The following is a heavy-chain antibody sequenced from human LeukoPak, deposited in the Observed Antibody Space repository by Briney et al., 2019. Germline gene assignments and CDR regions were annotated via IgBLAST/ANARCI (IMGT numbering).Heavy chain of an antibody. D-gene: IGHD2-15*01. CDR1: GSTFSSYS. J-gene: IGHJ4*02. CDR2: ISSSSSYI. CDR3: ASTVVAVRDY. V-gene: IGHV3-21*01. Sequence: NPGGSLRLSCAASGSTFSSYSMNWVRQAPGKGLEWVSSISSSSSYIYYADSVKGRFTISRDNAKNSLYLQMNSLRAEDTAVYYCASTVVAVRDYWGQGTLVTVSS.